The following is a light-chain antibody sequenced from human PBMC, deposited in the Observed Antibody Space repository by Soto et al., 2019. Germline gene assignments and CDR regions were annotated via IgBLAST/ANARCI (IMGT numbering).Light chain of an antibody. Sequence: DIQLTQSPSFLSASVGDRVTITCRASQGISSSLAWFQQKPGKAPKLLIYAASTLQSRVPSRFSGSGSGTDFTLTISSLQPEDFATYFCQQCNNFPLAFGGGTKVEIK. CDR1: QGISSS. V-gene: IGKV1-9*01. CDR2: AAS. CDR3: QQCNNFPLA. J-gene: IGKJ4*01.